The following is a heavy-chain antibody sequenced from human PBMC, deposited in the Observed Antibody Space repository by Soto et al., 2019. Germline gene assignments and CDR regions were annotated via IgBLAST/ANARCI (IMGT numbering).Heavy chain of an antibody. Sequence: QITLKESGPTLVKPTQTLTLTCTFSGFSLSTSGVGVGWIRQPPGKALEWLALIYWDDDKRYSPSLKSRLTIYKDXAKNQVVLTMTNMDPVDTATYYCAHSRAAAGNFDYWGQGTLVTVSS. D-gene: IGHD6-13*01. J-gene: IGHJ4*02. CDR2: IYWDDDK. V-gene: IGHV2-5*02. CDR1: GFSLSTSGVG. CDR3: AHSRAAAGNFDY.